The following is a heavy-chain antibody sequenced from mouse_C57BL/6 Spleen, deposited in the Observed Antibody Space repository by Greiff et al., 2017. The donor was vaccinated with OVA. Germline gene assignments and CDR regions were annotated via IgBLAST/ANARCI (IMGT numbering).Heavy chain of an antibody. CDR1: GYTFTDYN. CDR2: INPNNGGT. J-gene: IGHJ3*01. CDR3: ARSDYGNYLAWFAY. Sequence: EVQLQQSGPELVKPGASVKIPCKASGYTFTDYNMDWVKQSHGKSLEWIGDINPNNGGTIYNQKFKGKATLTVDKSSSTAYMELRSLTSEDTAVYYCARSDYGNYLAWFAYWGQGTLVTVSA. V-gene: IGHV1-18*01. D-gene: IGHD2-1*01.